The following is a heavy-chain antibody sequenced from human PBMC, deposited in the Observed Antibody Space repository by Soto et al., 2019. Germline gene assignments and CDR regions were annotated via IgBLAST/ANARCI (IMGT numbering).Heavy chain of an antibody. J-gene: IGHJ6*02. Sequence: EVQLVESGGGLVQPGGSLRLSCAASGFTFSSYDMHWVRQATGKGLEWVSAIGTAGDTYYPGSVKGRFTISRENAKNSVYLQMNRLMAEDTAGDYGAGGGCNWLSGVRGYYCGMDVWGQGTTVTVSS. CDR1: GFTFSSYD. D-gene: IGHD3-9*01. CDR3: AGGGCNWLSGVRGYYCGMDV. V-gene: IGHV3-13*01. CDR2: IGTAGDT.